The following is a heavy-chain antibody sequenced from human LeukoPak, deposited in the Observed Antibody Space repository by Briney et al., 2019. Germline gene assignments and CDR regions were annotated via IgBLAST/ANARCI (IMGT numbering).Heavy chain of an antibody. Sequence: GGSLRLYCAASDFSFRYYDMNWVRQAPGKGLEWLSYISRSGSPTYSADSVKGRFTISRDNAKNSLSLQMNSLRAEDTAIYYCASSSGWLPNFDNWGQGTLVTVSS. V-gene: IGHV3-48*03. CDR1: DFSFRYYD. J-gene: IGHJ4*02. CDR3: ASSSGWLPNFDN. CDR2: ISRSGSPT. D-gene: IGHD6-19*01.